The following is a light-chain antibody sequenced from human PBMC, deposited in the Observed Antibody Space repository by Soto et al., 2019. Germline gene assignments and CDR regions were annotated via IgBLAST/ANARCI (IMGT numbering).Light chain of an antibody. CDR2: GNN. J-gene: IGLJ2*01. V-gene: IGLV1-40*01. Sequence: QSVLTQPHSVSGAPGQRVTISCTGSSSNIGAGYDVHWYQQLPGTAPKFLIYGNNNRPSGVPDRFSGSKSDTSASLAITGLQAEDEADYYCQSYDSSLSDVIFGGGTKLTVL. CDR1: SSNIGAGYD. CDR3: QSYDSSLSDVI.